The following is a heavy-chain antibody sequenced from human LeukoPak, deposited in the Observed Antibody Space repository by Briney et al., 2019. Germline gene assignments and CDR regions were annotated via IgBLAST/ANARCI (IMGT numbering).Heavy chain of an antibody. J-gene: IGHJ4*02. V-gene: IGHV4-30-2*01. CDR3: ARVLDSSGYYHFDY. CDR1: GGSISSGGYS. Sequence: SQTLSLTCAVSGGSISSGGYSWSWIRQPPGKGLEWIGYIYHSGSTYYNPSLKSRVTISGDRSKNQFSLKLSSVTAADTAVYYCARVLDSSGYYHFDYWGQGTLVTVSS. CDR2: IYHSGST. D-gene: IGHD3-22*01.